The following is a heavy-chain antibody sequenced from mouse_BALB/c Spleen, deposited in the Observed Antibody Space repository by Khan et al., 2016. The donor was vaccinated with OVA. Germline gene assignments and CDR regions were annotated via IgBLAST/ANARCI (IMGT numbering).Heavy chain of an antibody. Sequence: QTQLVQSGAERAKPGASVKMSCKASGYTFTTYWMHWVKQRPGQGLEWIGYINPTSGYTDYNEKFKDRATLSADKSSSTAYMQLSSLTSEDSAVYYCTRDRIDYWGQGTTLTVSS. CDR3: TRDRIDY. J-gene: IGHJ2*01. CDR1: GYTFTTYW. CDR2: INPTSGYT. V-gene: IGHV1-7*01.